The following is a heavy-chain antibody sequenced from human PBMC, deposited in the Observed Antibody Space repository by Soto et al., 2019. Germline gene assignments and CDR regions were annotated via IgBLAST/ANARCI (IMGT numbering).Heavy chain of an antibody. CDR1: GFTFSSYG. J-gene: IGHJ4*02. CDR2: IWYDGNNK. V-gene: IGHV3-33*01. D-gene: IGHD1-1*01. Sequence: GGSLRLSCAASGFTFSSYGMHWVRQGPGKGLEWVAIIWYDGNNKYYADSVKGRFTVSRDNSKNTLYLQMNSLRAEDTAVYYCATLGRGFYDGSVHGWGQGTLVTVSS. CDR3: ATLGRGFYDGSVHG.